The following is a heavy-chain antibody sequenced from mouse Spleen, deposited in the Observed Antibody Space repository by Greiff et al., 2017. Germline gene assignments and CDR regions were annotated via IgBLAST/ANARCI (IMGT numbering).Heavy chain of an antibody. CDR3: ARDASTMVRGLAY. V-gene: IGHV7-1*01. CDR2: SRNKANDYTT. D-gene: IGHD2-2*01. CDR1: GFTFSDFY. J-gene: IGHJ3*01. Sequence: EVKLVESGGGLVQSGRSLRLSCATSGFTFSDFYMEWVRQAPGKGLEWIAASRNKANDYTTEYSASVKGRFIVSRDTSQSILYLQMNALRAEDTAIYYCARDASTMVRGLAYWGQGTLVTVSA.